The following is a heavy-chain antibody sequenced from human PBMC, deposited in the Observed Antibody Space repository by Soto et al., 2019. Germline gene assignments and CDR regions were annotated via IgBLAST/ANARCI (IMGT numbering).Heavy chain of an antibody. CDR1: GFTFSTYW. CDR2: IKSDGSST. J-gene: IGHJ5*02. V-gene: IGHV3-74*01. CDR3: ARSDWFDP. Sequence: GGSLRLSCAASGFTFSTYWMHWVRQAPGKGLVWVSRIKSDGSSTTYADSVKGRFTISRDNAKNTLYLQMNSLRVEDTAVYYCARSDWFDPWGQGTLVTVSS.